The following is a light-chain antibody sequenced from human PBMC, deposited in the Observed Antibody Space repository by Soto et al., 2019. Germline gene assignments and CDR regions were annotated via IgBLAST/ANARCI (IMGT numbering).Light chain of an antibody. V-gene: IGKV3-15*01. CDR3: QQYNNWPTWT. CDR1: QSVGSN. CDR2: GAS. J-gene: IGKJ1*01. Sequence: EIVMKQSPATLSVAPGETGTLSCRARQSVGSNLAWYQQKPGQAPRLLIYGASTRATGIPARFSGRGSETEFTLTIRSLQAEDSAVYFGQQYNNWPTWTVGQGTKVEI.